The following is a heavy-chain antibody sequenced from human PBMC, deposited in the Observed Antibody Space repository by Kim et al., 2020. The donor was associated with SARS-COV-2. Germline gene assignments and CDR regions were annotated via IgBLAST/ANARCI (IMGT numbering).Heavy chain of an antibody. D-gene: IGHD1-1*01. J-gene: IGHJ4*02. V-gene: IGHV1-3*01. CDR3: ARLTTGTTYAFDY. Sequence: YAQKFQGRVTITGDTSAGTAYMELSSLRSEDTAVYYCARLTTGTTYAFDYWGQGTLVTVSS.